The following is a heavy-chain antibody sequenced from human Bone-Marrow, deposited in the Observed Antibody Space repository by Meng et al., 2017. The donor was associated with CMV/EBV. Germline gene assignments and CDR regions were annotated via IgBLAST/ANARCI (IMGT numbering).Heavy chain of an antibody. V-gene: IGHV1-18*01. CDR1: GYTFTSYG. J-gene: IGHJ4*02. D-gene: IGHD3-3*01. CDR3: ARDLGRLATWSDILKGFDY. CDR2: ISAYNGNT. Sequence: ASVKVSCKASGYTFTSYGISWVRQAPGQGLEWMGWISAYNGNTNYAQKLQGRVTMTTDTSTSTAYRGRRSLRSDDTAVYYGARDLGRLATWSDILKGFDYWGQGTLVTVSS.